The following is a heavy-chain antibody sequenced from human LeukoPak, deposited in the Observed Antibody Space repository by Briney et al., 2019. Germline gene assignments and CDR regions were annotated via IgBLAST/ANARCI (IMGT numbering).Heavy chain of an antibody. CDR2: ISSSSSTI. V-gene: IGHV3-48*01. CDR3: ARGTANWGNYFDY. CDR1: GFTFSSYS. D-gene: IGHD7-27*01. Sequence: GGSLRLSCAASGFTFSSYSMNWVRQAPGKGLEWVSYISSSSSTIYYADSVKGRFTISRDNAKNSLYLQMNSLRAEDTAVYYCARGTANWGNYFDYWGQGTLVTVSS. J-gene: IGHJ4*02.